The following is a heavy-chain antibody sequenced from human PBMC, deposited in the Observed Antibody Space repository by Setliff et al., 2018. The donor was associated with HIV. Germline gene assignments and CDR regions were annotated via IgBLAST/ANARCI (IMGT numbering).Heavy chain of an antibody. Sequence: GASVKVSCKASGYTFTGYYMHWVRQAPGQGLEWMGWINPNSDGTNYAQKFQGRVTMTRDTSISTAYMELSRLRSDDTAVYYCARGSLLGYFDWLFPDWGQGTLVTV. D-gene: IGHD3-9*01. CDR2: INPNSDGT. J-gene: IGHJ4*02. CDR1: GYTFTGYY. V-gene: IGHV1-2*02. CDR3: ARGSLLGYFDWLFPD.